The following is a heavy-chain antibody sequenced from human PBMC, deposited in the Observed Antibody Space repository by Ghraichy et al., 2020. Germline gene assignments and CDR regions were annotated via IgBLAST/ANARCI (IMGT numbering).Heavy chain of an antibody. V-gene: IGHV3-21*01. CDR1: GFTFSSYS. CDR2: ISSSSSYI. J-gene: IGHJ5*02. Sequence: GGSLRLSCAASGFTFSSYSMNWVRQAPGKGLEWVSSISSSSSYIYYADSVKGRFTISRDNAKNSLYLQMNSLRAEDTAVYYCARDPTTVTYRPHWFDPWGQGTLVTVSS. D-gene: IGHD4-17*01. CDR3: ARDPTTVTYRPHWFDP.